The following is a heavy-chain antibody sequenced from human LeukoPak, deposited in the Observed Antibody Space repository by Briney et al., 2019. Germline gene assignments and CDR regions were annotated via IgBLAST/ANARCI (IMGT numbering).Heavy chain of an antibody. D-gene: IGHD2-2*01. CDR2: ISTNGGST. CDR1: GFTFSSYA. V-gene: IGHV3-64D*09. Sequence: GGSLRLSCSASGFTFSSYAMHWVRQAPGKGLEYVSAISTNGGSTYYADSVKGRFTISRDNSKNTLYLQMSSLRAEDTAVYYCVKGGYCSSTSCDYYGMDVWGQGTTVTLSS. J-gene: IGHJ6*02. CDR3: VKGGYCSSTSCDYYGMDV.